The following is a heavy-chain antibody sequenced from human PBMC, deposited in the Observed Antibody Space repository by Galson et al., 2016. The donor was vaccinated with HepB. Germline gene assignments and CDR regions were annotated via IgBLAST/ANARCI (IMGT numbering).Heavy chain of an antibody. CDR1: AFTFSNFG. Sequence: SLRLSCAASAFTFSNFGMHWVRQAPGKGLQWVAVIWYNGGQKYYADFAKGRFTISRDNSENTLYLQMNNLGAADTAVYYCAKEQGLHLPFDYWGQGTLVTVSS. J-gene: IGHJ4*02. CDR3: AKEQGLHLPFDY. CDR2: IWYNGGQK. V-gene: IGHV3-33*06.